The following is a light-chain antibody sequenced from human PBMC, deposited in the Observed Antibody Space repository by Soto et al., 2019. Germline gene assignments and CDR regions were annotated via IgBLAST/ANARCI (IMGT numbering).Light chain of an antibody. J-gene: IGKJ3*01. CDR1: QNVTNSY. CDR2: DAS. V-gene: IGKV3-20*01. CDR3: KQYGRSRGLLT. Sequence: EIVLTQSPATLSLSPGERVTLSCRASQNVTNSYLAWYQQKPGQAPRLLIYDASTRATGIPDRFSGSGAETVFTLTISRLEPEDFAVYYCKQYGRSRGLLTFCPGAKGDIK.